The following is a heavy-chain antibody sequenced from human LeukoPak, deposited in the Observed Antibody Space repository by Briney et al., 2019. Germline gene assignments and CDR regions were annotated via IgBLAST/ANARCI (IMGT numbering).Heavy chain of an antibody. V-gene: IGHV3-23*01. CDR1: GFTFSSYA. Sequence: GGSLRLSCAASGFTFSSYAMSWVRQAPGKGLEWVSAISGSGGSTYYADSVKGRFTISRDNSKNTLYLQMNSLRAEDTAVYFCAREGLYNYGYVYGYWGQGTLVTVSS. CDR2: ISGSGGST. CDR3: AREGLYNYGYVYGY. D-gene: IGHD5-18*01. J-gene: IGHJ4*02.